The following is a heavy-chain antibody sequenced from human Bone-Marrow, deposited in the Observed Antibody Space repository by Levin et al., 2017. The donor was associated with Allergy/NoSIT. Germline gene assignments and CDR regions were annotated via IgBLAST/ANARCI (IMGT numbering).Heavy chain of an antibody. CDR1: GFTFSSYG. Sequence: GGSLRLSCAASGFTFSSYGIHWVRQAPGKGLEWVAIISYDGSNKYYEDSVQGRFTISRDDSKNTVYLQMNSLRAEDTAVYYCATDLFASVSSWYISGTWGQGTLVTVSS. J-gene: IGHJ5*02. D-gene: IGHD6-13*01. V-gene: IGHV3-30*03. CDR3: ATDLFASVSSWYISGT. CDR2: ISYDGSNK.